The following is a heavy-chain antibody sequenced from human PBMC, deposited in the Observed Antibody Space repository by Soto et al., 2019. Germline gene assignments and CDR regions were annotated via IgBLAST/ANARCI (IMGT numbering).Heavy chain of an antibody. CDR2: LSGSGGST. CDR3: AKFSAPSMYDILAVPEY. D-gene: IGHD2-8*01. CDR1: SCAFSSYA. V-gene: IGHV3-23*01. Sequence: PGGSLSLSCAASSCAFSSYAISWFLHAPGKGLEWVSALSGSGGSTFYADSVKGRFTISRDNSKNTLYVQMNRLRAEDTAVYYRAKFSAPSMYDILAVPEYWGQGTLVTVS. J-gene: IGHJ4*02.